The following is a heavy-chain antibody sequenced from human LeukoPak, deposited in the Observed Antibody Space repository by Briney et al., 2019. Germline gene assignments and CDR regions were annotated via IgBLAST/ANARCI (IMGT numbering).Heavy chain of an antibody. CDR1: GYTFTGYY. Sequence: GASVKVSCKASGYTFTGYYIHWVRQAPGQGLDWMGWINPNSGDTKYAQKFQGRVTMTRDTSISTGYMELKWLRSDDTAVYYCARDARHRTSSSCYSFYLDSWGQGTLVTVSS. J-gene: IGHJ4*02. V-gene: IGHV1-2*02. CDR2: INPNSGDT. D-gene: IGHD2-15*01. CDR3: ARDARHRTSSSCYSFYLDS.